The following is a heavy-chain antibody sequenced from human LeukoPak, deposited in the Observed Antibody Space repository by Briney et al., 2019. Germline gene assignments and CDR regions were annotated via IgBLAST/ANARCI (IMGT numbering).Heavy chain of an antibody. D-gene: IGHD3-10*01. J-gene: IGHJ4*02. CDR2: IYPGDSDT. CDR3: ATTGYYGSGSYFNPFDY. Sequence: GESLKISCKASGYVFTSYWIAWVRQTPGKGLEWMGIIYPGDSDTRYSPSFQGQVTISADKSISTAYLQWSSLKASDTAMYYCATTGYYGSGSYFNPFDYWGQGTLVTVSS. V-gene: IGHV5-51*01. CDR1: GYVFTSYW.